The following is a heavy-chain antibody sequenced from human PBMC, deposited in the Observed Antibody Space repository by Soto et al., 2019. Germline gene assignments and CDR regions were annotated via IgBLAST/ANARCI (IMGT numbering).Heavy chain of an antibody. CDR2: IYYSGST. Sequence: SETLSLTCTVSGGSISSYYWSWIRQPPGKGLEWIGYIYYSGSTNYNPSLKSRVTISVDTSKNQFSLKLSSVTAADTAVYYCARPRFGILTGYLDVWGQGTTVTVSS. J-gene: IGHJ6*02. CDR1: GGSISSYY. V-gene: IGHV4-59*01. D-gene: IGHD3-9*01. CDR3: ARPRFGILTGYLDV.